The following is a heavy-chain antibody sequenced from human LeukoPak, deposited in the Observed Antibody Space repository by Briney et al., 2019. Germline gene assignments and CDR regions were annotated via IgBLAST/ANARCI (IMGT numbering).Heavy chain of an antibody. CDR3: ARDFSSTTRCYGVDCYPVGDY. J-gene: IGHJ4*02. CDR2: INPSGGST. V-gene: IGHV1-46*01. Sequence: ASVKVSCKASGYTFTSYYMHWVRQAPGQGLEWMGIINPSGGSTSYAQKFQGRVTMTRDTSTSTVYMELSSLRSEDTAVYYCARDFSSTTRCYGVDCYPVGDYWGQGTLVTVSS. CDR1: GYTFTSYY. D-gene: IGHD2-2*01.